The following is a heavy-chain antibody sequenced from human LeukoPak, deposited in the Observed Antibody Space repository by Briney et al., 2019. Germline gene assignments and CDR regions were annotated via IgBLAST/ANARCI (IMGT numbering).Heavy chain of an antibody. CDR3: ARGGMAASSTGFDP. CDR2: ISSSSSYI. D-gene: IGHD5-24*01. J-gene: IGHJ5*02. V-gene: IGHV3-21*01. CDR1: GFTFSSYS. Sequence: PGGYLRLSCAASGFTFSSYSMNWVRQAPGKGLEWVSSISSSSSYIYYADSVKGRFTISRDNAKNSLYLQMNSLRAEDTAVYYCARGGMAASSTGFDPWGQGTLVTVSS.